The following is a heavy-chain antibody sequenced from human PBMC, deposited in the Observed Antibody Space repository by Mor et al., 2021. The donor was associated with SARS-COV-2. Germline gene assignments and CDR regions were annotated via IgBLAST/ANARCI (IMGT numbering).Heavy chain of an antibody. V-gene: IGHV4-34*01. Sequence: RQSPGKGLEWIGETNHNGGTNYNPSLKSRVTISVDTSKNQFSLHLTSVTAADTALYYCARLYSKTSGYNWFDPW. J-gene: IGHJ5*02. CDR3: ARLYSKTSGYNWFDP. D-gene: IGHD6-13*01. CDR2: TNHNGGT.